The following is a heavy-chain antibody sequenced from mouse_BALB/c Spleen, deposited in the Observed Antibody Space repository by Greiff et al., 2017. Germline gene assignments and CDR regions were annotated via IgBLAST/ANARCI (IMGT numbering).Heavy chain of an antibody. J-gene: IGHJ4*01. Sequence: EVQVVESGGGLVQPGGSRKLSCAASGFTFSSFGMHWVRQAPEKGLEWVAYISSGSSTIYYADTVKGRFTISRDNPKNTLFLQMTSLRSEDTAMYYCARRGIYYAMDYWGQGTSVTVSS. V-gene: IGHV5-17*02. CDR1: GFTFSSFG. CDR2: ISSGSSTI. CDR3: ARRGIYYAMDY.